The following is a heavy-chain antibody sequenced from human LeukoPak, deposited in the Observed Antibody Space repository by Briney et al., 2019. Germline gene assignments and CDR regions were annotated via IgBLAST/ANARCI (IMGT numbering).Heavy chain of an antibody. CDR1: GFTFSDYY. D-gene: IGHD3-10*01. CDR3: ASHPMVRGVFSF. V-gene: IGHV3-11*06. Sequence: GGSLRLSCAASGFTFSDYYMSWIRQAPGKGLEWVSYISSSSSYTNYADSVKGRFTISRDNAKNSLYLQMNSLRAEDTAVYYCASHPMVRGVFSFWGRGTLVTVSS. CDR2: ISSSSSYT. J-gene: IGHJ4*02.